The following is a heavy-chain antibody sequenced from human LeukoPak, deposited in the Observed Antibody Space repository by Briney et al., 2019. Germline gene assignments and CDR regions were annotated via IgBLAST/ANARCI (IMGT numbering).Heavy chain of an antibody. J-gene: IGHJ4*02. CDR2: ISAKKGNT. D-gene: IGHD2-21*02. V-gene: IGHV1-18*01. Sequence: GASVKVSCKASGYTFTSYGISWVRQAPGQGLEWMGWISAKKGNTDYAQKLQGRVTMTTDTSTSTAYMELRSLRAEDTAVYYCAKDLASGVYCGGDCATSEGADYWGQGTLVTVSS. CDR1: GYTFTSYG. CDR3: AKDLASGVYCGGDCATSEGADY.